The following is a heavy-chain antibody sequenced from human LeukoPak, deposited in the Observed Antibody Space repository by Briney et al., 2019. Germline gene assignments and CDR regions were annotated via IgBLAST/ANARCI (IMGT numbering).Heavy chain of an antibody. V-gene: IGHV1-69*04. J-gene: IGHJ1*01. Sequence: GSSVKVSCKASGGTFSIYAISWVRQAPGQGLQWMGRIIPILGITNYAQNLHGRVTITADKSTSTAYMELSSLRSEDTAVYYCARGSPAEGERPFAEYFQHWGQGTLVTVSS. CDR3: ARGSPAEGERPFAEYFQH. D-gene: IGHD1-14*01. CDR2: IIPILGIT. CDR1: GGTFSIYA.